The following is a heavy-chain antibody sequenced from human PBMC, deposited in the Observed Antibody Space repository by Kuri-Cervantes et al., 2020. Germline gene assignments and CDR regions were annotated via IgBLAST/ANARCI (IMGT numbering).Heavy chain of an antibody. Sequence: GESLKISCAASGFTFSNAWMSWVRQAPGKGLEWVGRIKSKTDGGTTDYAAPVKGRFTISRDDSKNTLYLQMNSLKTEDTAVYYCTRDRQGYSSSSGKYDFDYWGQGTLVTVSS. CDR2: IKSKTDGGTT. CDR3: TRDRQGYSSSSGKYDFDY. D-gene: IGHD6-6*01. V-gene: IGHV3-15*01. J-gene: IGHJ4*02. CDR1: GFTFSNAW.